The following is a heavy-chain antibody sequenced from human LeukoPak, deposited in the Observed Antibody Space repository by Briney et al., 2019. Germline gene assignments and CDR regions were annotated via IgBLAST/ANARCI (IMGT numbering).Heavy chain of an antibody. Sequence: SVKVSCKASGGTFSSYAISWVRQAPGQGLEWMGGIIPIFGTANYAQKFQGRVTITADKSTSTAYMELSSLRSEDTAVYYCARSRADILTGYYYWGQGTLVTVSS. D-gene: IGHD3-9*01. J-gene: IGHJ4*02. CDR2: IIPIFGTA. CDR1: GGTFSSYA. V-gene: IGHV1-69*06. CDR3: ARSRADILTGYYY.